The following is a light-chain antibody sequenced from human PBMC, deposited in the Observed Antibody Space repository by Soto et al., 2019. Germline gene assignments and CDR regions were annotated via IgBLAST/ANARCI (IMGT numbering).Light chain of an antibody. CDR3: CSYAGTDTYV. J-gene: IGLJ1*01. Sequence: QSALTQPRSVSGSPGQSVTISCTGTSSDVGGYNYVSWYQQHPGKAPKLMIYDVSERPSGVPDRFSASKSGNTASLTISGLQAEDEADYYCCSYAGTDTYVFATGTKVTV. CDR1: SSDVGGYNY. V-gene: IGLV2-11*01. CDR2: DVS.